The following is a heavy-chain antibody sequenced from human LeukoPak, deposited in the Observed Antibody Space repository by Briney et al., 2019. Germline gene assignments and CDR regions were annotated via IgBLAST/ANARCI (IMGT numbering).Heavy chain of an antibody. D-gene: IGHD3-22*01. Sequence: SVKVSCKASGGTFSSYTISWVRQAPGQGLEWMGRIIPILGIANYAQKFQGRVTITADKSTSTAYMELSSLRSEDTAVYYCVSRVSGYSYAFDIWGQGTMVTVSS. V-gene: IGHV1-69*02. CDR2: IIPILGIA. CDR3: VSRVSGYSYAFDI. J-gene: IGHJ3*02. CDR1: GGTFSSYT.